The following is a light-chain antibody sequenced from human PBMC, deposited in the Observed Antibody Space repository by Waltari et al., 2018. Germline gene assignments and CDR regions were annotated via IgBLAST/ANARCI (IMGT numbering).Light chain of an antibody. CDR3: NSRDSSGKNVV. CDR1: SLRSYY. Sequence: SSELTQDPAVSVALGQTVRITCQGDSLRSYYASLYQKKPGQAPVLVIYGKNNRPSGSPDRFSGSSSANAASLTLPGAQAEDEADSYCNSRDSSGKNVVFGGGTKLAVI. J-gene: IGLJ2*01. CDR2: GKN. V-gene: IGLV3-19*01.